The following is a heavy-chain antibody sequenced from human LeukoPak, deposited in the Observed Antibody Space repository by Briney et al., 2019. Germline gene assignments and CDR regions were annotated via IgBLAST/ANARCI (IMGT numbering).Heavy chain of an antibody. J-gene: IGHJ4*02. CDR2: ISYDGSNK. CDR3: AKDGTAMALDY. D-gene: IGHD5-18*01. Sequence: GGSLRLSCAASGFTFSSYGMHWVRQAPGKGLEWVAVISYDGSNKYYADSAKGRFTISRDNSKNTLYLQMNSLRAEDTAVYYCAKDGTAMALDYWGQGTLVTVSS. CDR1: GFTFSSYG. V-gene: IGHV3-30*18.